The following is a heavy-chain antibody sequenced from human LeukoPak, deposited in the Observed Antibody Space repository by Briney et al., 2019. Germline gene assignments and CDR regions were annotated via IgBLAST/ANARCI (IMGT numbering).Heavy chain of an antibody. J-gene: IGHJ4*02. CDR2: IYWTNDV. D-gene: IGHD6-19*01. CDR1: GFSLTTRGVG. CDR3: AHPLEVQWLVAFDY. V-gene: IGHV2-5*01. Sequence: SGPTLVNPTQTLTLTCTFSGFSLTTRGVGVGWIRQPPGKALEWLALIYWTNDVRYSSSLRSRLTITKDTSRNQVILTLTNVDPMDTATYYCAHPLEVQWLVAFDYWGQGTLVTVSS.